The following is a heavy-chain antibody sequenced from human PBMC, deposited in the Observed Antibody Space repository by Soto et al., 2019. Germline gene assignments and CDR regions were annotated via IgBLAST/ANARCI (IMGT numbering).Heavy chain of an antibody. CDR2: IWYDGSDK. CDR3: ATSTVTSFPNQAFDI. CDR1: GFTFSSYG. V-gene: IGHV3-33*01. Sequence: QVQLVESGGGVVQPGRSLRLSCAASGFTFSSYGMYWVRQAPGKGLEWVAFIWYDGSDKYYADSVKGRFIISSDNSKNTLYLKMNSLRAEDTAVYYCATSTVTSFPNQAFDIWGQGTMVTVSS. D-gene: IGHD4-17*01. J-gene: IGHJ3*02.